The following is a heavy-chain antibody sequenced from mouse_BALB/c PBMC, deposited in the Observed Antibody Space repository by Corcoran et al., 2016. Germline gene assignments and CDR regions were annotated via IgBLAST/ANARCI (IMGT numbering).Heavy chain of an antibody. CDR1: GYTFTTSG. V-gene: IGHV9-3-1*01. CDR2: INTYTGEP. Sequence: QIQLVQYGPALTKHGETVKIPCKASGYTFTTSGMNWVKQAPGKGLKWMGWINTYTGEPTYADGFKGRFAFSLETSASTAFLQINSLNDEDTATYFGAREPYAMDYWGQGTSVTVSS. J-gene: IGHJ4*01. CDR3: AREPYAMDY.